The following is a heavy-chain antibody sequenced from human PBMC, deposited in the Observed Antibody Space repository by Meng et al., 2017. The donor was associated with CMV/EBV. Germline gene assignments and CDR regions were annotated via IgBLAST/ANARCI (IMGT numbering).Heavy chain of an antibody. CDR1: GFTFSSYA. J-gene: IGHJ4*02. D-gene: IGHD1-26*01. CDR3: TGSQWELLVS. Sequence: ETLSLTCAASGFTFSSYAMSWVRQAPGKGLEWVSAISGSGGSTYYADSVKGRFTISRDNSKNTLYLQMNSLRAEDTAVYYCTGSQWELLVSWGQGTLVTVSS. V-gene: IGHV3-23*01. CDR2: ISGSGGST.